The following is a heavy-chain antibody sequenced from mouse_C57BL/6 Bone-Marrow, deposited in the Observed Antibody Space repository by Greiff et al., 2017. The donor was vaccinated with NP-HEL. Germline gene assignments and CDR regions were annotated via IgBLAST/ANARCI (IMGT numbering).Heavy chain of an antibody. Sequence: VQLQQSGAELVRPGASVKLSCTASGFNIKDDYMHWVKQRPEQGLEWIGWIDPENGDTEYASKFQGKATITADTSSNTPYLQLSSLTSEDTAVYYCTYSIEYSAWFAYWGQGTLVTVSA. V-gene: IGHV14-4*01. CDR3: TYSIEYSAWFAY. D-gene: IGHD5-1*01. CDR1: GFNIKDDY. CDR2: IDPENGDT. J-gene: IGHJ3*01.